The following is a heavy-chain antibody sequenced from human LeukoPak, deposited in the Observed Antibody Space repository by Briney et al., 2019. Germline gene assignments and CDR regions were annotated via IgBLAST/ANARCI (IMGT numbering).Heavy chain of an antibody. Sequence: GESLKISCKGSGYSFTSYWISWVRQMPGKGLEWMGRIDPSDSYTNYSPSFQGHVTISADKSISTAYLQWSSLKASDTAMYYCARPRGGYYDSSGYYTFDYWGQGTLVTVSS. CDR3: ARPRGGYYDSSGYYTFDY. J-gene: IGHJ4*02. CDR1: GYSFTSYW. D-gene: IGHD3-22*01. CDR2: IDPSDSYT. V-gene: IGHV5-10-1*01.